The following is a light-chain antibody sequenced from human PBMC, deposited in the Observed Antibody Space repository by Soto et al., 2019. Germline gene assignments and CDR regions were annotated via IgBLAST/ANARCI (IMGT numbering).Light chain of an antibody. CDR1: TGAVTSDHY. CDR2: SIS. CDR3: LLYYGGVYV. J-gene: IGLJ1*01. Sequence: QAVVTQEPSLAVSPGGTATLTCTSSTGAVTSDHYPNWFQQKPGQAPRSLIYSISNRHSWTPARFSGSLLGAKAALTLSGVQPEDEAEYYCLLYYGGVYVFGTGTKVTVL. V-gene: IGLV7-43*01.